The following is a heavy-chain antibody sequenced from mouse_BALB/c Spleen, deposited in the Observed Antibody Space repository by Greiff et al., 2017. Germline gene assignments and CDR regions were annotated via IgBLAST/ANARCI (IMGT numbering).Heavy chain of an antibody. D-gene: IGHD1-1*01. CDR3: ARLRYGSSDY. Sequence: VQLQQSGPELVKPGASVRISCKASGYTFTSYYIHWVKQRPGQGLEWIGWIYPGNVNTKYNEKFKGKATLTADRSSSTAYMQLSSLTSEDSAVYFCARLRYGSSDYWGQGTTLTVSS. CDR2: IYPGNVNT. CDR1: GYTFTSYY. J-gene: IGHJ2*01. V-gene: IGHV1S56*01.